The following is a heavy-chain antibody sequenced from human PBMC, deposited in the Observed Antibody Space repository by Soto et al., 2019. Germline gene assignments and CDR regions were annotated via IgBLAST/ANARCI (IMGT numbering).Heavy chain of an antibody. CDR3: ARRGSATHYYGMDV. V-gene: IGHV4-34*01. J-gene: IGHJ6*02. CDR1: GGSFSGYY. CDR2: INHSGST. D-gene: IGHD3-16*01. Sequence: SETLSLTCAVYGGSFSGYYWSWIRQPPGKGLEWIGEINHSGSTNYNPSLKSRVTISVDTSKNQFSLKLSSVTAADTAVYYCARRGSATHYYGMDVWGQGTTVTVSS.